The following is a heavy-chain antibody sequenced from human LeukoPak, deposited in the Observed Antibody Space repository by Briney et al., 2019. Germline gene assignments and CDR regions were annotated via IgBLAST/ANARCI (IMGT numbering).Heavy chain of an antibody. Sequence: GASVKVSCKASGYTFTSYGISWVRQAPGQGLEWMGWISAYNGNTNYAQKLQGRVTMTTDTTTSTAYMELRSLRSDDTAVYYRARGGVSYYDFWSGSDYWGQGTLVTVSS. V-gene: IGHV1-18*01. CDR2: ISAYNGNT. J-gene: IGHJ4*02. D-gene: IGHD3-3*01. CDR3: ARGGVSYYDFWSGSDY. CDR1: GYTFTSYG.